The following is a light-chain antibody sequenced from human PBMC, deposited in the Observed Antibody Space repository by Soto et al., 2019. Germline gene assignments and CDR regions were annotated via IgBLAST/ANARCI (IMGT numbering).Light chain of an antibody. J-gene: IGKJ1*01. CDR2: GAS. V-gene: IGKV3-20*01. CDR3: QQYGSSPWT. Sequence: EIVLTQSPGTLSLSPGERATLSCRASQSVSSSYLAWYQQKPGQAPRPLIYGASSRAIGIPDRFSGSGSGTDFALIISRLEPGDFAVYYCQQYGSSPWTFDQGTKVEIK. CDR1: QSVSSSY.